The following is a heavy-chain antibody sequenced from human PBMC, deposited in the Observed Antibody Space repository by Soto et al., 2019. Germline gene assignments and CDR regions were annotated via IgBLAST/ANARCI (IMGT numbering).Heavy chain of an antibody. V-gene: IGHV1-18*01. J-gene: IGHJ5*02. CDR1: GYTFFTYD. Sequence: GASVKVSCKASGYTFFTYDISWVRQAPGQGLEWMGWISTYSGDTKYAQKFQGRVTMTTDTSTTTAYLELRSLRSDDTAVYYCARHHGPTTSENWFDPWGQGIPVTVSS. D-gene: IGHD5-12*01. CDR3: ARHHGPTTSENWFDP. CDR2: ISTYSGDT.